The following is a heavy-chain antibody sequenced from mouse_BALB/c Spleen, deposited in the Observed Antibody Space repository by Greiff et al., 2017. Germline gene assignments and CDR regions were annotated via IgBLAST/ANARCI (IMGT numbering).Heavy chain of an antibody. CDR2: IWAGGST. CDR3: ASSTVVARGAWFAY. Sequence: VQRVESGPGLVAPSQSLSITCTVSGFSLTSYGVHWVRQPPGKGLEWLGVIWAGGSTNYNSALMSRLSISKDNSKSQVFLKMNSLQTDDTAMYYCASSTVVARGAWFAYWGQGTLVTVSA. V-gene: IGHV2-9*02. J-gene: IGHJ3*01. CDR1: GFSLTSYG. D-gene: IGHD1-1*01.